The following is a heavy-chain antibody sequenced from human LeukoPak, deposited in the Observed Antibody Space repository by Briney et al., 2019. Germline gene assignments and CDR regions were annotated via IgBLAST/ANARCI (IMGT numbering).Heavy chain of an antibody. CDR1: GGTFSSYA. CDR3: ARETLNRDGYKHGGAFDI. Sequence: ASVKVSCKASGGTFSSYAISWVRQAPGQGLEWMGGIIPIFGTANYAQKFQGRVTITADESTSTAYMELSSLRSEDTAVYYCARETLNRDGYKHGGAFDIWGQGTMVTVSS. CDR2: IIPIFGTA. V-gene: IGHV1-69*13. J-gene: IGHJ3*02. D-gene: IGHD5-24*01.